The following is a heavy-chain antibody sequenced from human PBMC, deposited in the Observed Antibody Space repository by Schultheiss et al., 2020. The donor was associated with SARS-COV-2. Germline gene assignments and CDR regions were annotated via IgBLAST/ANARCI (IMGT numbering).Heavy chain of an antibody. J-gene: IGHJ4*02. Sequence: SLKISCAASGFTFSSYAMSWVRQAPGKGLEWVGFIRSKAYGGTTEYAASVKGRFTISRDDSKSIAYLQMNSLKTEDTAVYYCTRVGGYSGYDLRYWGQGTLVTVSS. CDR2: IRSKAYGGTT. CDR3: TRVGGYSGYDLRY. CDR1: GFTFSSYA. D-gene: IGHD5-12*01. V-gene: IGHV3-49*04.